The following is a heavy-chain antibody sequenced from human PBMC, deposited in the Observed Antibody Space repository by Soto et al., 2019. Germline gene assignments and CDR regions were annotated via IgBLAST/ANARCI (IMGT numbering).Heavy chain of an antibody. V-gene: IGHV4-34*01. CDR1: GGSFSGYY. CDR3: AKRRERYYDFWSARAPSWFDP. D-gene: IGHD3-3*01. J-gene: IGHJ5*02. Sequence: SETLSLTCAVYGGSFSGYYWSWIRQPPGKGLEWIGEINHSGSTDYNPSLKSRVTISVDTSKNQLSLKLSSVTAADTAVYYCAKRRERYYDFWSARAPSWFDPWGQGTLVTVSS. CDR2: INHSGST.